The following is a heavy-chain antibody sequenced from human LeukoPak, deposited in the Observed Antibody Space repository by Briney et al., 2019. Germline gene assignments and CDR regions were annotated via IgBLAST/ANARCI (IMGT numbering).Heavy chain of an antibody. D-gene: IGHD3-16*01. J-gene: IGHJ6*02. CDR3: ASNFGVPYDSYGMDV. CDR1: GFTFSSYS. V-gene: IGHV3-21*01. Sequence: GGSLRLSCAASGFTFSSYSMNWVRQAPGKGLEWVSSISSSSSYIYYADSVKGRFTISRDNAKNSLYLQMNSLRAEDTAVYYCASNFGVPYDSYGMDVWGQGTTATVSS. CDR2: ISSSSSYI.